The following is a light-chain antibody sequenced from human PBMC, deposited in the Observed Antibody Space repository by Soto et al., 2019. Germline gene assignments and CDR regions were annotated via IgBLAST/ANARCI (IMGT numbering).Light chain of an antibody. CDR1: QSLLHSSGRSY. CDR2: LSS. J-gene: IGKJ4*01. CDR3: IQALQTPFT. Sequence: DIVMTQSPLSLPVTPGEPASISCRSSQSLLHSSGRSYLDWYLQKPGQSPQLLIYLSSHRASGVPDRFSGSGSGTDFTLTISRVEAEDVGIYYCIQALQTPFTFGGGTRAEIK. V-gene: IGKV2-28*01.